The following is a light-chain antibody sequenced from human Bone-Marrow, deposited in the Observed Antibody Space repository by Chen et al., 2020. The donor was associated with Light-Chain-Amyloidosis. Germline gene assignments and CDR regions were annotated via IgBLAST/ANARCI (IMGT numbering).Light chain of an antibody. Sequence: SYELTQPPSVSVSPGPTARITCSGDDLPTKYAYWYQQKPGQAPVLGIHRDTERPAGISERVSGSSSGTTATLTISGVQAEDEDDYHCQSADSSGTYEVIVGGGTKLTVL. CDR2: RDT. CDR1: DLPTKY. V-gene: IGLV3-25*03. CDR3: QSADSSGTYEVI. J-gene: IGLJ2*01.